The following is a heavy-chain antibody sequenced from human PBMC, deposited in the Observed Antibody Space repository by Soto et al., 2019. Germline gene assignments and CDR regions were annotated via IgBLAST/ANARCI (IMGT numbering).Heavy chain of an antibody. Sequence: QVQLVESGGGVVQPGRSLRLSCAASGFTFSSYAMHWVRQAPGKGLEWVAVISYDGSNKYYADSVKGRFTISRDNSKNTLYLQMNSLRAEDTAVYYCARGVGPVTTPYFDYWGQGTLVTVSS. D-gene: IGHD4-17*01. V-gene: IGHV3-30-3*01. J-gene: IGHJ4*02. CDR2: ISYDGSNK. CDR1: GFTFSSYA. CDR3: ARGVGPVTTPYFDY.